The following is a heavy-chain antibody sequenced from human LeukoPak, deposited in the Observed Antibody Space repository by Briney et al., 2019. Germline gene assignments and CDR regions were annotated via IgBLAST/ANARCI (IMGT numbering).Heavy chain of an antibody. V-gene: IGHV1-46*01. J-gene: IGHJ4*02. CDR1: GYTFTSYY. D-gene: IGHD6-13*01. CDR3: ARDPGIAAAGHFDY. Sequence: GASVKVSCKASGYTFTSYYMHWVRQAPGQGLEWMGIINPSGGSTSYAQKFQGRVTMTRDMSTSTVYMELRSLRSDDTAAYYCARDPGIAAAGHFDYWGQGTLVTVSS. CDR2: INPSGGST.